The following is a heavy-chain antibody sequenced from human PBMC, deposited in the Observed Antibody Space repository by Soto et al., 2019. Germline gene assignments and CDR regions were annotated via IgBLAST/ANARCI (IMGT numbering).Heavy chain of an antibody. J-gene: IGHJ5*02. CDR2: IWYDGSNK. V-gene: IGHV3-33*01. Sequence: GSLRLSCAASGFTFSSYGLHWVRQDPGKGLEGVAVIWYDGSNKYYADSVKGRFTISRDHSKNTLYLQMNSLRAEDTAVYYCPRDMDSSSWSRGGWFSPWGQGTLVTVSS. CDR1: GFTFSSYG. D-gene: IGHD6-13*01. CDR3: PRDMDSSSWSRGGWFSP.